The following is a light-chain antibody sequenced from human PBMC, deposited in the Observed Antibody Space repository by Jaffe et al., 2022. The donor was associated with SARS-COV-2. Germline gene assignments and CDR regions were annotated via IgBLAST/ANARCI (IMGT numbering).Light chain of an antibody. Sequence: DIQMTQSPSSLSASVGDRVTITCRASQSISNYLNWYQQKPGNAPKLLIYAASSLQSGVPSRFSGSGSGTDFTLTISSLQPEDFAIYYCQQTYRSPLTFGGGTKVEIK. CDR2: AAS. V-gene: IGKV1-39*01. J-gene: IGKJ4*01. CDR3: QQTYRSPLT. CDR1: QSISNY.